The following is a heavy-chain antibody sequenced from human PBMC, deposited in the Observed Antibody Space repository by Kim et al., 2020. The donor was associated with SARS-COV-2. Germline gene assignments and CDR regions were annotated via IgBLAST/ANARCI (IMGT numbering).Heavy chain of an antibody. CDR2: IYYSGST. CDR1: GGSVSSGSYY. J-gene: IGHJ6*02. V-gene: IGHV4-61*01. CDR3: ARGWRGVVVAANYYYYGMDV. D-gene: IGHD2-15*01. Sequence: SETLSLTCTVSGGSVSSGSYYWSWIRQPPGKGLEWIGYIYYSGSTNYNPSLKSRVTISVDTSKNQFSLKLSSVTAADTAVYYCARGWRGVVVAANYYYYGMDVWGQGTTVTVSS.